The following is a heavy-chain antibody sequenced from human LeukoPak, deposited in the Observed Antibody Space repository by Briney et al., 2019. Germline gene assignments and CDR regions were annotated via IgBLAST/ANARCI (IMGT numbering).Heavy chain of an antibody. V-gene: IGHV1-2*02. CDR2: INPNTGGT. Sequence: GASVKLSCKTSGYTFTGYYMHWVRQAPGQGLEWVRWINPNTGGTNYAQKFQGRVTMTSDTSISTAYMELSSLKSDDTAMYYCARAPMIVVIFPPRLDFWGQGTLVTVSS. D-gene: IGHD3-22*01. CDR1: GYTFTGYY. J-gene: IGHJ4*02. CDR3: ARAPMIVVIFPPRLDF.